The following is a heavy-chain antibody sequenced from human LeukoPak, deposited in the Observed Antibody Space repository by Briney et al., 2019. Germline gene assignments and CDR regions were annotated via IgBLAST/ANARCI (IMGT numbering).Heavy chain of an antibody. CDR3: ATLLLAREACHNDY. D-gene: IGHD3-10*01. CDR2: ISSSGSTI. V-gene: IGHV3-48*03. CDR1: GFTFSSYE. J-gene: IGHJ4*02. Sequence: GGSLRLSCAASGFTFSSYEMNWVRQAPGKGLEWVSYISSSGSTIYYADSVKGRFTISRDNAKNSLYLQMNSLRAEDTAVYYCATLLLAREACHNDYWGQGTLVTVSS.